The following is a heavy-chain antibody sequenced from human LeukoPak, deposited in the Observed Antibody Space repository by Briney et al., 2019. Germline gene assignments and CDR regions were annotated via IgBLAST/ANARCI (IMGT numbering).Heavy chain of an antibody. D-gene: IGHD2-2*01. CDR1: GGSISSGDYY. Sequence: SETLSLTCTVSGGSISSGDYYWSWIRQHPGKGLEWIGYIYYSGSTYYNPSLKSRVTISVDTSKNQFSLKLSSVTAADTAVYYCARLGCSSTSCATSPDCWGQGTLVTVSS. CDR2: IYYSGST. J-gene: IGHJ4*02. CDR3: ARLGCSSTSCATSPDC. V-gene: IGHV4-31*03.